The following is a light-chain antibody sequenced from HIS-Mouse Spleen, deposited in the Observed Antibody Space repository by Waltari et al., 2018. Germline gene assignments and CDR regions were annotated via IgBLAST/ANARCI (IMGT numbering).Light chain of an antibody. Sequence: QSALTQPRSVSGSPGQSVTISCTGTSSDVGGYNYVSWYQQHPGKAPKLMISDVSKRPSGCPDRCSGSKSGNTASLTISGLQAEDEADYYCCSYAGSYTWVFGGGTKLTVL. CDR3: CSYAGSYTWV. CDR2: DVS. V-gene: IGLV2-11*01. CDR1: SSDVGGYNY. J-gene: IGLJ3*02.